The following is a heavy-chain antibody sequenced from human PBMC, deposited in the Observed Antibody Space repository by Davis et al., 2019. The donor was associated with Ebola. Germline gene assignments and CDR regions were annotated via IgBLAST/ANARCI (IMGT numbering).Heavy chain of an antibody. V-gene: IGHV3-21*01. D-gene: IGHD3-16*01. Sequence: GESLKNSCAASGFTFSTYSMSWVRQAPGKGLEWVSSISSDSDYIYYADSAKGRFTISRDNAKNSLYLQMNSLRAEDTAVYYCARDRPLDFFFGDYYGMDVWGQGTLVSV. CDR1: GFTFSTYS. CDR3: ARDRPLDFFFGDYYGMDV. CDR2: ISSDSDYI. J-gene: IGHJ6*02.